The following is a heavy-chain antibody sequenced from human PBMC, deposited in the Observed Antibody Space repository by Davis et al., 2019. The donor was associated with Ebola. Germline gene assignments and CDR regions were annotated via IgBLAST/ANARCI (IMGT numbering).Heavy chain of an antibody. Sequence: ASVKVSCKASGYTFTSYGISWVRQAPGQGLEWMGIINPSGGSTSYAQKFQGRVTMTRDTSTSTVYMELSSLRSEDTAVYYCARSKETTVTPFDYWGQGTLVTVSS. V-gene: IGHV1-46*01. J-gene: IGHJ4*02. D-gene: IGHD4-17*01. CDR3: ARSKETTVTPFDY. CDR1: GYTFTSYG. CDR2: INPSGGST.